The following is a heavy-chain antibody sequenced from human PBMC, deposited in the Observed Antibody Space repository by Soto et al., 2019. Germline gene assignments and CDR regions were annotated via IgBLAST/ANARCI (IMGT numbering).Heavy chain of an antibody. CDR2: IIPIFGTA. D-gene: IGHD2-2*01. Sequence: QVQLVQSGAEVKKPGSSVKVSCKASGGTFSSYAISWVRQAPGPGLEWMGGIIPIFGTANYAQKCQGRVTLTADESTSTAYMELSSLRSEDTAVYYCARDPVAGPAAMATTGYYYYGMDVWGQGTTVTVSS. CDR1: GGTFSSYA. V-gene: IGHV1-69*01. J-gene: IGHJ6*02. CDR3: ARDPVAGPAAMATTGYYYYGMDV.